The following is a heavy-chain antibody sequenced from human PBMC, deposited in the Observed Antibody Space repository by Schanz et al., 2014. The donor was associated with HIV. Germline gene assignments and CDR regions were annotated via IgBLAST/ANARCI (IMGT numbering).Heavy chain of an antibody. D-gene: IGHD3-16*01. CDR3: AKDEGGGYYYYGMDV. Sequence: EVQLLESGGGLVQPGGSRRLSCAASGFTFSNYAMSWVRQAPGKGLEWVSAITGSSAHTYYADSVKGRFTISRDNSKNTLYLQMNSLRAEDTAVYYCAKDEGGGYYYYGMDVWGQGTTVIVSS. CDR1: GFTFSNYA. V-gene: IGHV3-23*01. CDR2: ITGSSAHT. J-gene: IGHJ6*02.